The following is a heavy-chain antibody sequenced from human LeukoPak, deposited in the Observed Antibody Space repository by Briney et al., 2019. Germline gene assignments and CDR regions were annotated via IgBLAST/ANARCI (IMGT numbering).Heavy chain of an antibody. CDR1: GFTFSQYW. D-gene: IGHD3-9*01. CDR3: AIGYSDIFTGYYRYYFDY. J-gene: IGHJ4*02. Sequence: GGSLRLSCADSGFTFSQYWMRWVRQAAGKGLEGGANIKHDGSENQNGSEKKNVDSVKGRFAISRVNAKNSLYLLMNILRAEDTAVHYCAIGYSDIFTGYYRYYFDYWGQGTLVTVSS. V-gene: IGHV3-7*01. CDR2: IKHDGSENQNGSEK.